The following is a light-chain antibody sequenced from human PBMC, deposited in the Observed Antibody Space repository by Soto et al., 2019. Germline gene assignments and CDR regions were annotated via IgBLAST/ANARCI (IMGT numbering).Light chain of an antibody. V-gene: IGKV1-5*01. CDR3: QQYNNNPRT. Sequence: DIQMTQSPSTLSASVGDRVTITCRASQSISSWLAWYQQKPGKAPKLLIYDASSLESGVPSRFSGSGSGTEFTLTISSLQPDDFATYFRQQYNNNPRTFGQGTKV. CDR2: DAS. CDR1: QSISSW. J-gene: IGKJ1*01.